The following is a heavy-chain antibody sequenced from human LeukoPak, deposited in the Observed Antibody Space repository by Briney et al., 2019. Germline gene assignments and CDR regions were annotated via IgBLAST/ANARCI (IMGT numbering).Heavy chain of an antibody. Sequence: WGSLRLSCAASGFTFTNYAMTWVRQAPGKGLEWVSSISASGVMTYYADSVKGRFTVSRDNSKNSLYLQMSSLTAADTAVYYCAKDRSIGTYYTFDHWGQGTLVTVSS. D-gene: IGHD1-26*01. CDR1: GFTFTNYA. CDR2: ISASGVMT. J-gene: IGHJ4*02. CDR3: AKDRSIGTYYTFDH. V-gene: IGHV3-23*01.